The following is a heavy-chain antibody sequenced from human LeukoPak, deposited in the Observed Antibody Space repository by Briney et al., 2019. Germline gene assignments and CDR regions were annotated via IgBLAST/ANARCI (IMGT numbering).Heavy chain of an antibody. J-gene: IGHJ4*02. Sequence: SETLSLTCAVYGGSFSGYYWSWIRQPPGKGLEWIGEINHSGSTNYNPSLKSRVTISVDMSKNQFSLKLSSVTAADTAVYYCAIRFPKLFRFNRGGFDYWGQGTLVTVSS. CDR3: AIRFPKLFRFNRGGFDY. D-gene: IGHD3-10*01. CDR2: INHSGST. V-gene: IGHV4-34*01. CDR1: GGSFSGYY.